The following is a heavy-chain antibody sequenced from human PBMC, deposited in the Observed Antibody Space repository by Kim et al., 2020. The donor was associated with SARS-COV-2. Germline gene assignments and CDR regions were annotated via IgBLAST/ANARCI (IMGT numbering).Heavy chain of an antibody. D-gene: IGHD3-9*01. CDR2: ISVYGTKI. CDR3: ASPSPEILATYPIPNYSYNGMDD. V-gene: IGHV3-74*01. J-gene: IGHJ6*02. Sequence: GGSLRLSCAASGFTLNTHWMHWVRQVPGKGPVWVARISVYGTKIDYADSVKGRFIISRDNAKYALFLQMNSLRADDTAVYYCASPSPEILATYPIPNYSYNGMDDWGQGTAITVSS. CDR1: GFTLNTHW.